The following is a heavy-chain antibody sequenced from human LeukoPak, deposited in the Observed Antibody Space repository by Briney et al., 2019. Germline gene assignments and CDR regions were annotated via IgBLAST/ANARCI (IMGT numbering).Heavy chain of an antibody. Sequence: ASVKVSCKASGYTFTSYGISWVRQAPGQGLEWMGWISAYNGNTNYAQKLQGRVTMTTDTSTSTAYMELRSLRSEDTAVYYCARGYYGSGSYLDYYYYMDVWGKGTTVTVSS. J-gene: IGHJ6*03. D-gene: IGHD3-10*01. V-gene: IGHV1-18*01. CDR3: ARGYYGSGSYLDYYYYMDV. CDR2: ISAYNGNT. CDR1: GYTFTSYG.